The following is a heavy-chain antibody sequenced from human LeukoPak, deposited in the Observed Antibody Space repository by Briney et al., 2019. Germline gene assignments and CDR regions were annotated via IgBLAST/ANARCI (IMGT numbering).Heavy chain of an antibody. D-gene: IGHD6-19*01. V-gene: IGHV4-34*01. CDR1: GGSFSGYY. Sequence: KASETLSLTCAVYGGSFSGYYWSWIRQPPGKGLEWIGEINHSGSTNYNPSLKSRVTISVDTSKNQFSLKLSSVTAADTAVYYCARHSAVAGRSGFDPWGQGTLVTVSS. CDR3: ARHSAVAGRSGFDP. J-gene: IGHJ5*02. CDR2: INHSGST.